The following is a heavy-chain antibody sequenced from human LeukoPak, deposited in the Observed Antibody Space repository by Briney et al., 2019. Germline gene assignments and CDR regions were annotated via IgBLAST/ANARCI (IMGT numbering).Heavy chain of an antibody. V-gene: IGHV4-39*01. CDR3: ARRQWLVWVWFDP. Sequence: ETLSLTCSVSGGSIISSSYYWGWIRQPPGKGLEWVGSIYYSGSTSYSPSLKSRVTISVDTSKNQFSLKLSSVTAADTAVYYCARRQWLVWVWFDPWGQGTLVTVSS. CDR1: GGSIISSSYY. J-gene: IGHJ5*02. CDR2: IYYSGST. D-gene: IGHD6-19*01.